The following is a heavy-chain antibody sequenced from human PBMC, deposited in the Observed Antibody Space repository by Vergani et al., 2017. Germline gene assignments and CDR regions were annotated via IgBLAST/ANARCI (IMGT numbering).Heavy chain of an antibody. CDR2: INTNNGDP. D-gene: IGHD2-21*01. Sequence: QVLVVQSGSEFKKPGASVKVSCKTSGYTFNTYAICWVRQAPGQGLEWMGWINTNNGDPTYDQDFTGRFIFSLDTYASTAYLEINNLKPEDTAFYYCAREGGPHSIWVQGTLVTVSS. CDR3: AREGGPHSI. CDR1: GYTFNTYA. V-gene: IGHV7-4-1*02. J-gene: IGHJ4*03.